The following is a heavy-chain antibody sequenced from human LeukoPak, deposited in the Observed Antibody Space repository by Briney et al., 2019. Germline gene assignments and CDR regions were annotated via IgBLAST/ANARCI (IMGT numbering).Heavy chain of an antibody. V-gene: IGHV1-18*01. CDR1: GYTFTTYG. Sequence: VASVKVSCKASGYTFTTYGISWVRQAPGQGLEWMGWISAYNGTTNYAQKFQDRVTMTTDTSTNTAYVELRSLRSDDTAMYYCARDFPPATVTTKRYFDYWGQGTLVTVSS. CDR3: ARDFPPATVTTKRYFDY. CDR2: ISAYNGTT. J-gene: IGHJ4*02. D-gene: IGHD4-4*01.